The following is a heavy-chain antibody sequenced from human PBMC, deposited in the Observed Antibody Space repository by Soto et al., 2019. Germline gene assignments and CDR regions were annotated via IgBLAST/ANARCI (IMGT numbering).Heavy chain of an antibody. D-gene: IGHD1-7*01. CDR2: IYDSWST. V-gene: IGHV4-4*02. CDR3: ARETGENWTYEAH. J-gene: IGHJ1*01. CDR1: GGPISSSNW. Sequence: SATLSLTCAVSGGPISSSNWWSWVRQPPGKGLESIGEIYDSWSTNYNPSLKSRVTISVDKSKNQLSLDLQSATAADTALYYCARETGENWTYEAHWGPGTLVTVSS.